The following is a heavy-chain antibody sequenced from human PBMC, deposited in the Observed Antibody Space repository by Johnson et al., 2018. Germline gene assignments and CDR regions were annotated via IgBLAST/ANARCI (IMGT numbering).Heavy chain of an antibody. Sequence: QVQLQESGAEVKQPGASVKVSCKATGYSFTNYAMHWVRQAPGQRLEWMGWINGGSGDTKYPQKFHDRVTITRDIFPSTAYMEVSSLRAEDTAVYYCARREPPANSNPVDYWGQGTLVTVSS. J-gene: IGHJ4*02. D-gene: IGHD1-14*01. CDR1: GYSFTNYA. V-gene: IGHV1-3*01. CDR2: INGGSGDT. CDR3: ARREPPANSNPVDY.